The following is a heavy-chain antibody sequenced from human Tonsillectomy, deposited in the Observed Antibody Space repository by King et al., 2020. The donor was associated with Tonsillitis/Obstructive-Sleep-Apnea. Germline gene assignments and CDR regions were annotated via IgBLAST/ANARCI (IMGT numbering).Heavy chain of an antibody. J-gene: IGHJ6*03. V-gene: IGHV4-59*01. Sequence: VQLQESGPGLVKPSETLSLTCTVSGGSISSYYWSWIRQPPGKGLEWIGYIYYSGSTNYNPSLKSRVTISVDTSKNQFSLKLSSVTAADTAVYYCARGHRGAERAAAQSYYYYYYMDVWGKGTTVTVSS. CDR2: IYYSGST. D-gene: IGHD6-13*01. CDR3: ARGHRGAERAAAQSYYYYYYMDV. CDR1: GGSISSYY.